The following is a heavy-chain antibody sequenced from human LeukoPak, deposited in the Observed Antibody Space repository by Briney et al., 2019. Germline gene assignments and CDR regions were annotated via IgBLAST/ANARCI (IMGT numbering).Heavy chain of an antibody. CDR2: IRQDGSEK. J-gene: IGHJ1*01. CDR1: GFTFSSYW. D-gene: IGHD6-13*01. CDR3: ARDSSSWYGSEYFQH. Sequence: PGGSLRLSCAASGFTFSSYWMSWVRQAPGKGLEWVANIRQDGSEKYYVDSVKGRFTISRDNAKNSLYLQMNSLRAEDTAVYYCARDSSSWYGSEYFQHWGQGTLVTVSS. V-gene: IGHV3-7*01.